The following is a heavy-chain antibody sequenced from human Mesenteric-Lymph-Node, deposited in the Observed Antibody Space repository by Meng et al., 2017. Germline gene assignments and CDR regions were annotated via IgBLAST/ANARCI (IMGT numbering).Heavy chain of an antibody. Sequence: SETLSLTCTVSGGSISSYYWSWIRQPAGKGLEWIGNIYYSGNTYYNPSLKSRVTISVDTSKNQFSLKLSSVTAADTAVYYCARARYSSSWWLFDYWGQGTLVTVSS. D-gene: IGHD6-13*01. CDR3: ARARYSSSWWLFDY. CDR2: IYYSGNT. J-gene: IGHJ4*02. V-gene: IGHV4-59*01. CDR1: GGSISSYY.